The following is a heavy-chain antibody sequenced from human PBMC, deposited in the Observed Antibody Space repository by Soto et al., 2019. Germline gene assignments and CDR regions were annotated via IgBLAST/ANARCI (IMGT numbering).Heavy chain of an antibody. J-gene: IGHJ5*02. CDR2: IYYSGST. CDR3: AREELGIAAAGTFDP. Sequence: PSETLSLTCTVSGGSISSGDYYWSWIRQPPGKGLEWIGYIYYSGSTYYNPSLKSRVTISVDTSKNQFSLKLSSVTVADTAVYYCAREELGIAAAGTFDPWGQGTLVTVSS. D-gene: IGHD6-13*01. CDR1: GGSISSGDYY. V-gene: IGHV4-30-4*01.